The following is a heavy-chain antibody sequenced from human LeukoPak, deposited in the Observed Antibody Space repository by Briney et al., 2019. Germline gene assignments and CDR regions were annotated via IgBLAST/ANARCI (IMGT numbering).Heavy chain of an antibody. CDR1: GGSISSSSYY. J-gene: IGHJ4*02. V-gene: IGHV4-39*01. CDR2: IYYGGST. D-gene: IGHD6-19*01. CDR3: ARLDQWLVTYYFDY. Sequence: PSETLSLTCTVSGGSISSSSYYWGWIRQPPGQGLVWIGSIYYGGSTYSNPSLKSGVTISVDTSKNQFSLKLSSVTAADTAVYYCARLDQWLVTYYFDYWGQGTLVTVSS.